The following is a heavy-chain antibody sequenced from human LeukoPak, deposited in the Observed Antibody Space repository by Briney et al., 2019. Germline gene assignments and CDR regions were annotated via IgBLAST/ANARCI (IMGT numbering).Heavy chain of an antibody. CDR1: GFTFSSYA. CDR2: ISYDGSNK. J-gene: IGHJ6*02. Sequence: GGSLRLSCAASGFTFSSYAMHCVRQAPGKGLGWVAVISYDGSNKYYADSVKGRFTTSRDNSKNTLYLQMNSLRAEDTAVYYCARGPGSGSSLYYYYGMDVWGQGTKVTISS. V-gene: IGHV3-30-3*01. D-gene: IGHD3-10*01. CDR3: ARGPGSGSSLYYYYGMDV.